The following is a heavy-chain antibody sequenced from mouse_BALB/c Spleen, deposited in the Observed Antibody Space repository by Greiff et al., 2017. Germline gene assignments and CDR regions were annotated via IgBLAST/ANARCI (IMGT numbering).Heavy chain of an antibody. CDR2: INPNNGGT. Sequence: VQLKESGPELVKPGASVKIPCKASGYTFTDYNMDWVKQSHGKSLEWIGDINPNNGGTIYNQKFKGKATLTVDKSSSTAYMELRSLTSEDTAVYYCARGAGWFYAMDYWGQGTSVTVSS. D-gene: IGHD2-3*01. V-gene: IGHV1-18*01. CDR3: ARGAGWFYAMDY. CDR1: GYTFTDYN. J-gene: IGHJ4*01.